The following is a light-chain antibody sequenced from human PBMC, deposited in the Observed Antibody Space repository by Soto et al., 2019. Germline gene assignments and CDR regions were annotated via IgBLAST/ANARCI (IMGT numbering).Light chain of an antibody. CDR1: QSVSSNF. V-gene: IGKV3-20*01. J-gene: IGKJ1*01. CDR2: GAS. CDR3: HQYGSSPRT. Sequence: EIVLTQSPGTLSLSPGDIATLSCRASQSVSSNFLAWYQQNPGQAPRLLIYGASIRATGIPDRFSGSGSGTDFTLTIRTLECEDFAMYFCHQYGSSPRTFGQGTKVEIK.